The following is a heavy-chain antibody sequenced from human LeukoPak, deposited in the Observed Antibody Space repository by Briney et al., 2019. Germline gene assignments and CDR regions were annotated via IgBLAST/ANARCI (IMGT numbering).Heavy chain of an antibody. J-gene: IGHJ4*02. Sequence: ASVKVSCKXSGGTFSSYAISWVRQSPRQGLEWMGRIIPIFGTANYAQKFQGRVTITTDESTSTAYMELSSLRSEDTAVYYCARVFLGYYYDSSGLYYFDYWGQGTLVTVSS. D-gene: IGHD3-22*01. V-gene: IGHV1-69*05. CDR1: GGTFSSYA. CDR3: ARVFLGYYYDSSGLYYFDY. CDR2: IIPIFGTA.